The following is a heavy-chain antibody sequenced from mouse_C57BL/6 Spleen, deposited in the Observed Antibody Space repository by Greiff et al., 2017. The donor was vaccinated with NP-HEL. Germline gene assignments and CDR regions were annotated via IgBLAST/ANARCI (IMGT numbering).Heavy chain of an antibody. D-gene: IGHD1-1*01. CDR2: IYPGDGDT. CDR1: GYAFSSYW. J-gene: IGHJ1*03. Sequence: VQLQQSGAELVKPGASVKISCKASGYAFSSYWMNWVKQRPGKGLEWIGQIYPGDGDTNYNGKFKGKATLTADKSSSTAYMQLSSLTSEDSAVYFCAREYGSTLRGYFDVWGTGTTVTVSS. V-gene: IGHV1-80*01. CDR3: AREYGSTLRGYFDV.